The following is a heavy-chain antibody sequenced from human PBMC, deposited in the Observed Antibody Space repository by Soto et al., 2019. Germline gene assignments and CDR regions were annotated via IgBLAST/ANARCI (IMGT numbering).Heavy chain of an antibody. J-gene: IGHJ6*02. Sequence: GGSLRLSCAASGFTFDDYTMHWVRQAPGKGLEWVSLISWDGGSTYYADSVKGRFTISRDNSKNSLYLQMNSLRTEDTALYYCAKDFGTPETDYYYYYGMDVWGQGTTVTVSS. V-gene: IGHV3-43*01. D-gene: IGHD1-7*01. CDR2: ISWDGGST. CDR1: GFTFDDYT. CDR3: AKDFGTPETDYYYYYGMDV.